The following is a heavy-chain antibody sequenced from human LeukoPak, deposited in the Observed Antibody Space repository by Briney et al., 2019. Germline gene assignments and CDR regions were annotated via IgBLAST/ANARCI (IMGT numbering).Heavy chain of an antibody. J-gene: IGHJ6*02. CDR1: GGTFSSYA. CDR3: ARGSENTAMAALQGHYYYYYGMDV. D-gene: IGHD5-18*01. CDR2: IIPIFGTA. Sequence: ASVKVSCKASGGTFSSYAISWVRQAPGQGLEWMRGIIPIFGTANYAQKFQGRVTITADESTSTAYMELSSLRSEDTAVYYCARGSENTAMAALQGHYYYYYGMDVWGQGTTVTVSS. V-gene: IGHV1-69*13.